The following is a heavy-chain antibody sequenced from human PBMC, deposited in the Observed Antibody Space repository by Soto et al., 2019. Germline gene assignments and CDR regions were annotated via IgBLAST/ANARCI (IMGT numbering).Heavy chain of an antibody. CDR3: ARANLYDSSGYYYPYFDH. Sequence: TSETLSLTCTVSGGSISSYYWSWIRQPPGKGLEWIGYIYYSGSTNYNPSLKSRVTISVDTSKNQFSLKLSSVTAADTAVYYCARANLYDSSGYYYPYFDHWGQGTLVTVS. D-gene: IGHD3-22*01. J-gene: IGHJ4*02. CDR1: GGSISSYY. CDR2: IYYSGST. V-gene: IGHV4-59*01.